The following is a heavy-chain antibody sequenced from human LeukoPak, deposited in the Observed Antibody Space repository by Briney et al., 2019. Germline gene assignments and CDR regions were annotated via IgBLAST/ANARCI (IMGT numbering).Heavy chain of an antibody. CDR2: ISAYNGNT. CDR3: ARSFSRTVTTGNY. J-gene: IGHJ4*02. Sequence: ASVKVSCKASGYTFTSYYMHWVRQAPGQGLEWMGWISAYNGNTNYAQKLQGRVTMTTDTSTSTAYMELRSLRSDDTAVYYCARSFSRTVTTGNYWGQGTLVTVSS. V-gene: IGHV1-18*04. CDR1: GYTFTSYY. D-gene: IGHD4-17*01.